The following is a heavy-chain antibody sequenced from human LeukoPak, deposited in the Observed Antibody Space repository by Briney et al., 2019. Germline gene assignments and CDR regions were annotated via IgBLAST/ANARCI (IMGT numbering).Heavy chain of an antibody. Sequence: PGGSLRLSCAASGFTFRSYGLNWVRQAPGKGLEWVSSISSSSSYIYYADSVKGRFTISRDNAKNSLYLQMNSLRAEDTAVYYCARGRRLRFSYYFDYWGQGTLVTVSS. CDR2: ISSSSSYI. J-gene: IGHJ4*02. CDR3: ARGRRLRFSYYFDY. D-gene: IGHD5-12*01. CDR1: GFTFRSYG. V-gene: IGHV3-21*01.